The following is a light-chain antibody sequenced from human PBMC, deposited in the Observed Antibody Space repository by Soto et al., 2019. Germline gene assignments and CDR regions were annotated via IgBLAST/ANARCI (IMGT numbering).Light chain of an antibody. CDR2: YAS. CDR1: QNIRSN. Sequence: EIVMTQSPATLSVSPGERATLSCRASQNIRSNLAWYQQKPGQAPRLLIYYASSRATGIPARFSGSGSGTEFTLTISSLQSEDFAVYYCQQRQYWPPITFGQGTRLEI. CDR3: QQRQYWPPIT. V-gene: IGKV3-15*01. J-gene: IGKJ5*01.